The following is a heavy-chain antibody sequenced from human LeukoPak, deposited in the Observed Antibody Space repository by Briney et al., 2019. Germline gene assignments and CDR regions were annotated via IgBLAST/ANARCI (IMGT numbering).Heavy chain of an antibody. J-gene: IGHJ5*02. V-gene: IGHV4-34*01. D-gene: IGHD2-2*01. CDR3: ARGRAYCSSTSCWSGWFDP. CDR1: GGSFSGYY. CDR2: INHSGST. Sequence: SETLSLTCAVCGGSFSGYYWSWIRQPPGKGLEWIGEINHSGSTNYNPSLKSRVTISVDTSKNQFSLKLSSVTAADTAVYYCARGRAYCSSTSCWSGWFDPWGQGTLVTVSS.